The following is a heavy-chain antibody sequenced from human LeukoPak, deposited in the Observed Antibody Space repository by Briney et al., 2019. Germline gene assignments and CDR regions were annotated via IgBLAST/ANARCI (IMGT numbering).Heavy chain of an antibody. CDR3: ARDVLDYYDSSGYYYGVDY. J-gene: IGHJ4*02. V-gene: IGHV1-69*06. D-gene: IGHD3-22*01. CDR2: IIPIFGTA. Sequence: ASVKVSFKSSGGTFSSYAISWVRQAPGQGLEWMGGIIPIFGTANYAQKFQGRVTITADKSTSTAYMELSSLRSEDTAVYYCARDVLDYYDSSGYYYGVDYWGQGTLVTVSS. CDR1: GGTFSSYA.